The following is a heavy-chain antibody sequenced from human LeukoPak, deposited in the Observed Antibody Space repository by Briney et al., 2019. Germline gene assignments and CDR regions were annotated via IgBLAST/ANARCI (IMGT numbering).Heavy chain of an antibody. CDR1: GGSISSYY. Sequence: PSETLSLTCTVSGGSISSYYWSWIRQPPGKGLEWIGYIYYSGSTNYNPSLKSRVTISVDTSKNQFSLKLSSVTAADTAVYYCARGENYYDSSGYYPRAEYFQHWGQGTLVTVSS. J-gene: IGHJ1*01. CDR3: ARGENYYDSSGYYPRAEYFQH. CDR2: IYYSGST. V-gene: IGHV4-59*12. D-gene: IGHD3-22*01.